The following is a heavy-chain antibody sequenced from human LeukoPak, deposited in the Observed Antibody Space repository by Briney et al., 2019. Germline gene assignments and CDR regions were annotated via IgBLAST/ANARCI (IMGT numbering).Heavy chain of an antibody. D-gene: IGHD3-22*01. CDR2: ISGSGGST. CDR1: GFTFSSYA. V-gene: IGHV3-23*01. Sequence: GGSLRLSCAASGFTFSSYAMSWFRQAPGKGLEWVSTISGSGGSTYYADSVKGRFTISRDDSKITLYLQMNSLRAEDTAVYYCAKLSDSSGSLDYWGQGTLVTVSS. CDR3: AKLSDSSGSLDY. J-gene: IGHJ4*02.